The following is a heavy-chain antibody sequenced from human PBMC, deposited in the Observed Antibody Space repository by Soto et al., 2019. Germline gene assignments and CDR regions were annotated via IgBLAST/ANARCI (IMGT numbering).Heavy chain of an antibody. Sequence: QVQLMQSGTEVKKPGASVKVSCKASGYTFTSHDINWVRQATGQGLEWMGWMNPNSGNTGYAQKFQGRVTMTRNTSISTAYMELSSLRSEDTAVYYCARWDYGVYARFDYWGQGTLVTVSS. V-gene: IGHV1-8*01. CDR1: GYTFTSHD. J-gene: IGHJ4*02. CDR3: ARWDYGVYARFDY. D-gene: IGHD4-17*01. CDR2: MNPNSGNT.